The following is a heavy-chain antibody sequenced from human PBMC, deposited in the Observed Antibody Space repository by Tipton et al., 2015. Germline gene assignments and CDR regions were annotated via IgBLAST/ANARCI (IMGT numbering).Heavy chain of an antibody. CDR1: GFTVSSKY. CDR3: ARDRGGFGDLMYYFDY. V-gene: IGHV3-53*01. CDR2: IYSGGST. Sequence: SLRLSCAASGFTVSSKYMSWVRQAPGKGLEWVSIIYSGGSTYYPDSVKGRFTISRDNSKNTVYLQMNSLRVEDTALYYCARDRGGFGDLMYYFDYWGQGTLVAVSS. J-gene: IGHJ4*02. D-gene: IGHD3-10*01.